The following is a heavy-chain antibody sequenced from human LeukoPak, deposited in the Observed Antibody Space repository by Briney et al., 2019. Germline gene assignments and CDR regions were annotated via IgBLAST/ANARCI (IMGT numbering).Heavy chain of an antibody. CDR1: GGSISSYY. Sequence: PSETLSLTCTVSGGSISSYYWSWIRQPPGKGLEWIGSIYYSGSTYYNPSLKSRVTISVDTSKNQFSLKLSSVTAADTAVYYCSRLPDPWGQGTLVTVSS. J-gene: IGHJ5*02. CDR3: SRLPDP. V-gene: IGHV4-39*07. CDR2: IYYSGST.